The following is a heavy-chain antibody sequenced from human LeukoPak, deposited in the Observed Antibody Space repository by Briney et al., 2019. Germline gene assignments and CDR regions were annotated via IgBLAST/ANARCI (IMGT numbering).Heavy chain of an antibody. CDR2: IYTSGST. D-gene: IGHD3-10*01. V-gene: IGHV4-4*07. J-gene: IGHJ4*02. Sequence: SETLSLTCTVSGGSNSSYYWSWIRQPAGKGLEWIGRIYTSGSTNYNPSLKSRVTMSVDTSKNQFSLKLSSVTAADTAVYYCARDLPYGSGSYPDYWGQGTLVTVSS. CDR3: ARDLPYGSGSYPDY. CDR1: GGSNSSYY.